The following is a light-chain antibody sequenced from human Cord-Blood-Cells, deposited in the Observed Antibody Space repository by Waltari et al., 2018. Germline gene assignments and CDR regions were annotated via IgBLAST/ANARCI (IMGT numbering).Light chain of an antibody. CDR3: QQRSNWLT. J-gene: IGKJ3*01. V-gene: IGKV3-11*01. Sequence: EIVLTQSPATLSLSPGERATLSCRASQSRSSYLAWYQQKPGQAPRLLIYDASNRATGIPARFSGSGSGTDFTLTISSLEPEDFAVYYCQQRSNWLTFGPGTKVDIK. CDR2: DAS. CDR1: QSRSSY.